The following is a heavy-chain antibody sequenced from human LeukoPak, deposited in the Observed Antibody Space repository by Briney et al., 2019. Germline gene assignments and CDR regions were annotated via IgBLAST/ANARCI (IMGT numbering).Heavy chain of an antibody. J-gene: IGHJ1*01. Sequence: GRSLRLSCAASGFTFSSYGMHWVRQAPGKGLEWVSVIYSGDTTYYADSVKGRFTISRDKTKNTLYLQMNSLRAEDTAVYYCAKDDTGYCSSTSCYSVQHWGQGTLVTVSS. CDR3: AKDDTGYCSSTSCYSVQH. CDR1: GFTFSSYG. CDR2: IYSGDTT. V-gene: IGHV3-NL1*01. D-gene: IGHD2-2*02.